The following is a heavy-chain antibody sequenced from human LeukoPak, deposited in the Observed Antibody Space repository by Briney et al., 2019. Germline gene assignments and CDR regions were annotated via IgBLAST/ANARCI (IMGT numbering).Heavy chain of an antibody. J-gene: IGHJ4*02. Sequence: EGSLRLSCAASGFTFSNYGMHWVRQAPGKGLEWVTFIRFDGSDKYYADSVKGRFTISRDNSKKTLYLQMNSLRAEDTAVYYCAKDLGSSGWYNYFDYWGQGTLVTVSS. CDR3: AKDLGSSGWYNYFDY. CDR2: IRFDGSDK. D-gene: IGHD6-19*01. CDR1: GFTFSNYG. V-gene: IGHV3-30*02.